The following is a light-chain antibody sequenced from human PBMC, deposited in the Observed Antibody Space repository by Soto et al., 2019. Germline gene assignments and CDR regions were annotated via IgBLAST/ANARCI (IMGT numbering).Light chain of an antibody. CDR3: QKYNSALGVT. V-gene: IGKV1-27*01. J-gene: IGKJ3*01. Sequence: DIQMTQSPSSLSASVGDRVTITCRASQGISNYLAWYQQKPGKVPKLLIYAASTLQSGVPSRFSGGGSGTDFTLTISSLQPEDVATYYCQKYNSALGVTFGPGTKVHIK. CDR2: AAS. CDR1: QGISNY.